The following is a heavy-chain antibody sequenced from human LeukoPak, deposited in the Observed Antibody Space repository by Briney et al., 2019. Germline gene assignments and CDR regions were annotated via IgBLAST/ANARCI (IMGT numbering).Heavy chain of an antibody. D-gene: IGHD6-6*01. V-gene: IGHV3-23*01. J-gene: IGHJ4*02. Sequence: GGSLRLSCAASGFTSSSYAMSWVRQAPGKGLEWVLAISGSGGSTYYADSVKGRFTISRDNSKNTLYLQMNSLRAEDTAVYYCAKGIAAIAAGSFDYWGQGTLVTVSS. CDR2: ISGSGGST. CDR1: GFTSSSYA. CDR3: AKGIAAIAAGSFDY.